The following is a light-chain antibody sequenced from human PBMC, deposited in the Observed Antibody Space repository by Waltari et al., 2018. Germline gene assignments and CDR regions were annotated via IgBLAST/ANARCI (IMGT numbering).Light chain of an antibody. CDR1: QDITIK. CDR3: QQYANLPLT. V-gene: IGKV1-33*01. Sequence: DIQMTQSPSSLSASVGDRVTITCQASQDITIKLNWFQQKSGKAPQVLIFDASNSQAAVPSRFSGRGYGTNCAFTITSLQPEDVGTYYCQQYANLPLTFGGGTRVEIK. CDR2: DAS. J-gene: IGKJ4*01.